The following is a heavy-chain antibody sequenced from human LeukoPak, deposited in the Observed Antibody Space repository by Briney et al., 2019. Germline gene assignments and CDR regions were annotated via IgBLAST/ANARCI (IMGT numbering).Heavy chain of an antibody. CDR2: IIPIFGTT. J-gene: IGHJ3*02. Sequence: SVKVSCKXSGGTFSSYAISWVRQAPRQGLEWMGRIIPIFGTTNYAQKFQGRVTITTDESTSTAYMELSSLRSEDTAVYYCARAPDSSGYYWNDAFDIWGQGTMVTVSS. CDR1: GGTFSSYA. V-gene: IGHV1-69*05. D-gene: IGHD3-22*01. CDR3: ARAPDSSGYYWNDAFDI.